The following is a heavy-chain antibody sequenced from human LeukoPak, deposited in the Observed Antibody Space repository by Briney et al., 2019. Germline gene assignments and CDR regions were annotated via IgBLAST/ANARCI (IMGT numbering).Heavy chain of an antibody. D-gene: IGHD3-3*01. J-gene: IGHJ6*03. V-gene: IGHV1-69*05. CDR3: ARGSYDFWRGHYSRDNYHYYMDV. CDR1: GGSLSSYA. Sequence: ASVKVSCKASGGSLSSYAISWVRQAPGQGPEWMGGIIPIFGSTKYAEKYQGRVTMTTDESTGTAYMELRSLRSDDTAVYFCARGSYDFWRGHYSRDNYHYYMDVWGTGTTVTVSS. CDR2: IIPIFGST.